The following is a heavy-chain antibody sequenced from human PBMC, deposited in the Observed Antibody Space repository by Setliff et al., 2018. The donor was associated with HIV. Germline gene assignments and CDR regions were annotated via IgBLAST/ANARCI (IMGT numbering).Heavy chain of an antibody. CDR1: GFSFSNGW. CDR3: TTGYCSGGSYHGWNY. D-gene: IGHD2-15*01. V-gene: IGHV3-15*07. Sequence: GGSLRLSCAASGFSFSNGWMDWVRQAPGKGLEWVGRGYTKTDGGTNDYAAPVKGRFTISRDDSKNTLYLQMNSLKTEDTAVYYCTTGYCSGGSYHGWNYWGQGTRVTSPQ. J-gene: IGHJ4*02. CDR2: GYTKTDGGTN.